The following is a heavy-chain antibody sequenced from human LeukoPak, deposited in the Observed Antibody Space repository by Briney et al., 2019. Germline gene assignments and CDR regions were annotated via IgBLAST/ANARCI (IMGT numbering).Heavy chain of an antibody. Sequence: GGCLRLSRAGSGFALSSYAMHWVRPAPGKGVEGVAVISFDGSKKYFADSVQGRFTISRDNSKNTLYLQMNSLRPEDTAVYYCARAIGQYDDYWGQGTLVTLSS. V-gene: IGHV3-30-3*01. CDR1: GFALSSYA. J-gene: IGHJ4*02. CDR3: ARAIGQYDDY. D-gene: IGHD3-16*02. CDR2: ISFDGSKK.